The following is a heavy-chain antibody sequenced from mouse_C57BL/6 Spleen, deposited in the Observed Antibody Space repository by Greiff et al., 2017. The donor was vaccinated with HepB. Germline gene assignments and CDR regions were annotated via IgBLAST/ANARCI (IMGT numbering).Heavy chain of an antibody. J-gene: IGHJ4*01. Sequence: EVQRVESGGGLVQPGGSLKLSCAASGFTFSDYYMYWVRQTPEKRLEWVAYISNGGGSTYYPDTVKGRFTISRDNAKNTLYLQMSRLKSEDTAMYYCARQGFYDYDAMDYWGQGTSVTVSS. CDR2: ISNGGGST. CDR1: GFTFSDYY. D-gene: IGHD2-3*01. CDR3: ARQGFYDYDAMDY. V-gene: IGHV5-12*01.